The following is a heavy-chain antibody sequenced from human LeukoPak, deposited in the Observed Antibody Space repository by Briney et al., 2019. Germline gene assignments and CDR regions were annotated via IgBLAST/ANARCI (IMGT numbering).Heavy chain of an antibody. Sequence: PGGSLRLSCAASGFTFSSYSMNWVRQAPGKGLEWVSYISSSGSTIYYADSVKGRFTISRDNAKNSLYLQMNSLRAEDTAVYYCARGSQDSSSWYSQARYYYYYMDVWGKGTTVTISS. J-gene: IGHJ6*03. D-gene: IGHD6-13*01. CDR2: ISSSGSTI. CDR1: GFTFSSYS. V-gene: IGHV3-48*04. CDR3: ARGSQDSSSWYSQARYYYYYMDV.